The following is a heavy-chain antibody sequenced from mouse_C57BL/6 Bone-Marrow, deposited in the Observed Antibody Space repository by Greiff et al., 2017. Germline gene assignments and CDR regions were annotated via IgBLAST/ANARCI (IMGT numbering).Heavy chain of an antibody. CDR2: ILPGSGST. J-gene: IGHJ2*01. D-gene: IGHD1-1*01. V-gene: IGHV1-9*01. CDR3: AKPLHYYGSSSYYFDY. CDR1: GYTFTGYW. Sequence: QVQLQQSGAELMKPGASVKLSCKATGYTFTGYWLEWVKQRPGHGLEWIGEILPGSGSTNYNEKFQGKATFTADTSSNTAYMQLSSLTTEDSAIYNCAKPLHYYGSSSYYFDYWGQGTTLTVSS.